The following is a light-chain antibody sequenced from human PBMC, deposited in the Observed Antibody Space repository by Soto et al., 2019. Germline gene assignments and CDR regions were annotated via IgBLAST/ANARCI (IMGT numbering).Light chain of an antibody. J-gene: IGKJ3*01. CDR3: PQCSNWLREFT. Sequence: EIVLTQSPATLSLSPGERATLSCRASQSVSSYLAWYQQKPGQARSLLIYAASNRATGIPARFSGSGSGTHFSLTIYSLGPEDFAGYYCPQCSNWLREFTFGPGTKVDIK. CDR1: QSVSSY. CDR2: AAS. V-gene: IGKV3-11*01.